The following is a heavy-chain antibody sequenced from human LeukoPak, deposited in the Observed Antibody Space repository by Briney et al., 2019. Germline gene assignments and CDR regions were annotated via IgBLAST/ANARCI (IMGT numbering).Heavy chain of an antibody. D-gene: IGHD3-10*01. CDR1: GFTVSSNY. V-gene: IGHV3-53*01. CDR2: IYSGGRT. Sequence: GGSLRLSCAASGFTVSSNYMSWVRQAPGKGLEWVSVIYSGGRTYYADSVKGRFTISRDNSKNTVYLQMSSLRAEDTAVYYCARVYYGSGSLHYYYYYMDVWGKGTTVTISS. J-gene: IGHJ6*03. CDR3: ARVYYGSGSLHYYYYYMDV.